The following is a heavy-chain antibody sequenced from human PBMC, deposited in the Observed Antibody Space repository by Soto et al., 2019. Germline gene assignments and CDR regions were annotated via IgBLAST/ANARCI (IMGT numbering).Heavy chain of an antibody. Sequence: QVQLVQSGAEMKKPGSSVKVSCQSSGGTFNTYAMNWVRQAPGQGPEWMGDISPMFGAAYYAPKFPGRVTITADESTGTSYMQLSSLTSEDTALYFCERVVQVHTPAFVYWGQGTLVTVSS. D-gene: IGHD2-15*01. CDR1: GGTFNTYA. CDR3: ERVVQVHTPAFVY. J-gene: IGHJ4*02. V-gene: IGHV1-69*19. CDR2: ISPMFGAA.